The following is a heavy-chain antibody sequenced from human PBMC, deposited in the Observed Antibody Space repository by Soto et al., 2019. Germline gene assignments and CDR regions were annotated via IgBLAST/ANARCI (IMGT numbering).Heavy chain of an antibody. D-gene: IGHD3-3*01. CDR1: GGSISSGDYY. J-gene: IGHJ4*02. CDR3: ARGDYDLLQVFDY. V-gene: IGHV4-30-4*01. Sequence: PSETLSLTCTVSGGSISSGDYYWSWIRQPPGKGLEWIGYIYYSGSTYYNPSLKSRVTISVDTSKNQFSLKLSSVTAADTAVYYCARGDYDLLQVFDYRGQGLQVTLSS. CDR2: IYYSGST.